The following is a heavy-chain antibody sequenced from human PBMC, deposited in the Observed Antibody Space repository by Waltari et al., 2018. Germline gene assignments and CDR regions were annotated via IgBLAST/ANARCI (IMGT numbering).Heavy chain of an antibody. CDR1: GFILSNHA. V-gene: IGHV3-23*04. Sequence: EVLLVESGGGLVQPGGSLRLSCAASGFILSNHAMIWVRQAPGKGLVWVSAIGGRAGNTYYADSVKGRFTISRDNSKNTLYLRMSSLRAEDTAIYYCAKGLLGTTNFDYWGQGTLVTVSS. D-gene: IGHD1-7*01. CDR3: AKGLLGTTNFDY. CDR2: IGGRAGNT. J-gene: IGHJ4*02.